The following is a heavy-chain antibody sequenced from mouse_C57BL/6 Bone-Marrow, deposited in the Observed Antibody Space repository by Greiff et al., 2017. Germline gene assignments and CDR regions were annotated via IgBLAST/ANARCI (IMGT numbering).Heavy chain of an antibody. J-gene: IGHJ3*01. CDR2: IWSDGST. CDR1: GFSFTSYG. Sequence: VQLQQSGPGLVAPSQSLSITCTVSGFSFTSYGVHWVRQPPGKGLEWLVVIWSDGSTTYNSALKSRLSISKDNSKSQVFLKMNSLQTDDTSMYYCARHEGYYGFAYWGQGTLVTVSA. CDR3: ARHEGYYGFAY. D-gene: IGHD2-3*01. V-gene: IGHV2-6-1*01.